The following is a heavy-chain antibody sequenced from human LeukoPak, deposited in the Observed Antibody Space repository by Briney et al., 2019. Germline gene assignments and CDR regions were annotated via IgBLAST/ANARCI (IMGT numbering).Heavy chain of an antibody. CDR3: AREGGDTAMVNFDY. CDR2: INPSGSAT. J-gene: IGHJ4*02. Sequence: ASVTVSCKSSGYTFTTYYIHWVRQAPGQGLEWMGIINPSGSATRYAQTFQGRVTMTRDMSTSTVYMELNSLRSEDTAVYYCAREGGDTAMVNFDYWGQGTLVTVSS. CDR1: GYTFTTYY. D-gene: IGHD5-18*01. V-gene: IGHV1-46*01.